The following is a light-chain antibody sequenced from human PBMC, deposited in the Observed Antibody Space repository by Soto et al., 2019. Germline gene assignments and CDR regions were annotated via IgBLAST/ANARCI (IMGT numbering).Light chain of an antibody. J-gene: IGKJ2*01. Sequence: EIVLTQSPGTLSLSPGEGATVSCRASQSVNSNLLAWFQQKPGQAPRLLIDDASRRATGIPDRFSGSGSGTDFTLSISRLQPEDFAVYYCHQYVSSPLTFGQGTKLEIK. CDR2: DAS. CDR3: HQYVSSPLT. V-gene: IGKV3-20*01. CDR1: QSVNSNL.